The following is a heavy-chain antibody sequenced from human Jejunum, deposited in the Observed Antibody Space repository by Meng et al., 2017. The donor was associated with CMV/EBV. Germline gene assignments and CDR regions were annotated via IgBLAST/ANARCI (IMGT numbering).Heavy chain of an antibody. V-gene: IGHV2-5*02. J-gene: IGHJ4*02. Sequence: TLKDAVPALGKLTPTLTLTCSFSGFSPSTSGEGLGWIRQPPGKALEWLALIYRGDDKRYSPSLNSRLTIAKDTSKNEVVLTLTNMGPIDTGTYYCAHFVGGYYPSRPDYWGQGTLVTVSS. CDR1: GFSPSTSGEG. D-gene: IGHD1-26*01. CDR2: IYRGDDK. CDR3: AHFVGGYYPSRPDY.